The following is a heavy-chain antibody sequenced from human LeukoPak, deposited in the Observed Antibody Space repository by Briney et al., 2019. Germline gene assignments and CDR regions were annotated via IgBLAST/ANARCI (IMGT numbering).Heavy chain of an antibody. Sequence: SETLSLTCAVYGGSFSGYHWSWIRQPPGKGLEWIGEIDHGGSTNYNPSLKSRVTISVDTSKNQFSLKLSSATAAETAVYYCARALLNVFGVVWEDRYYYYMDVWGKGTTVTVSS. D-gene: IGHD3-3*01. CDR2: IDHGGST. CDR1: GGSFSGYH. V-gene: IGHV4-34*01. CDR3: ARALLNVFGVVWEDRYYYYMDV. J-gene: IGHJ6*03.